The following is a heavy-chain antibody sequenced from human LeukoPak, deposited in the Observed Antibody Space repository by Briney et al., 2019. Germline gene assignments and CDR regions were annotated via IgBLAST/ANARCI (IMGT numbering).Heavy chain of an antibody. CDR3: ARDEKSPGMDV. Sequence: GGSLRLSWAAAGFTFSRNWMHWVRQAPGKGLVWVSRINSDGSTTSYADSVKGRFTISRDNAKNTLYLQMNSLRAEDTAVYYCARDEKSPGMDVWGQGTTVTVSS. V-gene: IGHV3-74*01. J-gene: IGHJ6*01. CDR1: GFTFSRNW. CDR2: INSDGSTT.